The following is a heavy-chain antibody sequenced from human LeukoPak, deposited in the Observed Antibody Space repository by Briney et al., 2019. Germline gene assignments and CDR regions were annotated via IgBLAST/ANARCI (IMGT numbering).Heavy chain of an antibody. Sequence: PGGSLRLSCAAPGFIFDNYAIHWVRQAPGKGLEWVSLISGDGGSTFYADSVKGRFTISRDNSKNSLYLQMNSLRSDDTALYYCARESESSGWYDYWGQGTLVTVSS. CDR3: ARESESSGWYDY. J-gene: IGHJ4*02. V-gene: IGHV3-43*02. CDR1: GFIFDNYA. D-gene: IGHD6-19*01. CDR2: ISGDGGST.